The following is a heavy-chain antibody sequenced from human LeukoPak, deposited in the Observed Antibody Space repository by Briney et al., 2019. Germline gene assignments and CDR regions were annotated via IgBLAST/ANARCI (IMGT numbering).Heavy chain of an antibody. Sequence: PSETLSLTCTVPGGSISSSSYYWGWIRQPPGKGLEWIGSIYYSGSTYYNPSLKSRVTISVDTSKNRFSMKLSSVTAADTAVYYCARNYHPIVVVVAATPGWYFDLWGRGTLVTVSS. V-gene: IGHV4-39*01. CDR2: IYYSGST. J-gene: IGHJ2*01. D-gene: IGHD2-15*01. CDR1: GGSISSSSYY. CDR3: ARNYHPIVVVVAATPGWYFDL.